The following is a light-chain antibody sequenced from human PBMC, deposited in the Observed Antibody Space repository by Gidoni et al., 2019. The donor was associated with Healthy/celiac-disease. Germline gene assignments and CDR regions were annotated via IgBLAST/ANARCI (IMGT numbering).Light chain of an antibody. V-gene: IGKV3-15*01. CDR2: GAS. Sequence: EIVMTQSPATLSVSPGERATLSCRASQSVGSNLAWYQQKPGQAPRLLIYGASTRATGIPARFSGSGSGTEFTLTISSLQSEDFAVYYCQQYNNWHPWTFGQGTKVE. CDR1: QSVGSN. CDR3: QQYNNWHPWT. J-gene: IGKJ1*01.